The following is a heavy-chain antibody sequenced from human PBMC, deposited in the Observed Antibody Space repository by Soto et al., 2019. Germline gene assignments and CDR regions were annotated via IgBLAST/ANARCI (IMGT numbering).Heavy chain of an antibody. J-gene: IGHJ5*02. Sequence: ASVKVSCKASGYTFTGYYMHWVRQAPGQGLEWMGWINPNSGGTNYAQKFQGRVTMTRDTSISTAYMELSRLRSDDTAVYYCAREAGYSSSWYWFDPWGQGTLVTVS. CDR2: INPNSGGT. CDR3: AREAGYSSSWYWFDP. D-gene: IGHD6-13*01. V-gene: IGHV1-2*02. CDR1: GYTFTGYY.